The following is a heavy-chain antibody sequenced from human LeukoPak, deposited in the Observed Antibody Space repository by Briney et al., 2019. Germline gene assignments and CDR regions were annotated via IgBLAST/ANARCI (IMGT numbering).Heavy chain of an antibody. CDR3: AIDDTVVTPHDAFDI. CDR1: GFTFSSYS. CDR2: ISSSSSYI. J-gene: IGHJ3*02. D-gene: IGHD4-23*01. V-gene: IGHV3-21*01. Sequence: GGSLRLSCAASGFTFSSYSMNWVRQAPGKGLEWVSSISSSSSYIYYADSVKGRFTISRDNAKNSLYLQMNSLRAEDTAVYYCAIDDTVVTPHDAFDIWGQGTMVTVSS.